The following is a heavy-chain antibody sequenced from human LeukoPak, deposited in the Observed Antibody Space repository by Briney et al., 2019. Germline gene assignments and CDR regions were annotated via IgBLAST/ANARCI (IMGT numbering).Heavy chain of an antibody. CDR3: ARGGGAGRYAFDI. V-gene: IGHV3-48*04. CDR2: IGTGSSTI. J-gene: IGHJ3*02. D-gene: IGHD3-16*01. CDR1: GFSFSGYS. Sequence: GGSLRLSCAASGFSFSGYSMNWVRQALGEGLERGSYIGTGSSTIYYADSVKGRLTISRDNANNSLDLQMNSLRAEDTAVYYCARGGGAGRYAFDIWGQGTMVTVSS.